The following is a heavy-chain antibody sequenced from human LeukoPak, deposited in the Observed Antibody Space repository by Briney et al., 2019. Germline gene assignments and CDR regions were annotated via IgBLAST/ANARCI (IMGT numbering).Heavy chain of an antibody. Sequence: ASETLSLTCTVSGYPISSGYFWGWIRQPPGKGLEWIGSMYHSGSIYHNPSLKSRVTISLDTSRNQFSLKLYSVTAADTAVYYCARDPYCSGGSCSPFDYWGQGTLVTVSS. D-gene: IGHD2-15*01. CDR3: ARDPYCSGGSCSPFDY. CDR1: GYPISSGYF. V-gene: IGHV4-38-2*02. J-gene: IGHJ4*02. CDR2: MYHSGSI.